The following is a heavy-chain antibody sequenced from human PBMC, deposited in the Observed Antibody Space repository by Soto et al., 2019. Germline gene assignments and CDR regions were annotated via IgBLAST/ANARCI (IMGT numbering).Heavy chain of an antibody. V-gene: IGHV1-18*01. CDR1: GYTFTSYG. J-gene: IGHJ3*02. CDR2: ISPYSGDT. D-gene: IGHD1-26*01. CDR3: ARVRIVGASNDAFDI. Sequence: ASVKVSCKASGYTFTSYGISWVRQAPGQGLEWMGWISPYSGDTNYAQKFQGRVTMTRDTSISTAYMELSRLRSDDTAVYYCARVRIVGASNDAFDIWGQGTMVTVSS.